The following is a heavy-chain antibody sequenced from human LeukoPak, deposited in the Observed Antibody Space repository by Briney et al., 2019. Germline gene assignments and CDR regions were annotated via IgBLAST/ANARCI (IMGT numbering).Heavy chain of an antibody. CDR2: IHSGGST. D-gene: IGHD1-26*01. Sequence: GGSLRLSCAASGFTLSSNYMRWVRPAPGKGLEWVSVIHSGGSTYYADSVKGRFTISRDNSKNTLYLQMNSLRAEDTAVYYCARDIVVPEYYYYYYGMDVWGEGTTVTVS. J-gene: IGHJ6*02. CDR1: GFTLSSNY. V-gene: IGHV3-66*01. CDR3: ARDIVVPEYYYYYYGMDV.